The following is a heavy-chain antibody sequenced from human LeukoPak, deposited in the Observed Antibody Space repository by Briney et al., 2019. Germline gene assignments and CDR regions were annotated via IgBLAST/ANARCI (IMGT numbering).Heavy chain of an antibody. Sequence: GGSLRLSCAASGFTFSSYWMSWVRQAPGKGLEWVANIKLDGSEKYYVDSVKGRFTIYRDNAKNSLYLQMNSLRAEDTAVYYCARATGYSSSWYSPNEYYFDCWGQGTLVTVSS. D-gene: IGHD6-13*01. CDR3: ARATGYSSSWYSPNEYYFDC. V-gene: IGHV3-7*01. J-gene: IGHJ4*02. CDR2: IKLDGSEK. CDR1: GFTFSSYW.